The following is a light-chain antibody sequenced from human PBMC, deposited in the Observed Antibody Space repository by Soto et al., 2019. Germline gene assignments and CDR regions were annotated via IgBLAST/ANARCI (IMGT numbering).Light chain of an antibody. CDR1: SSDIGDYDY. Sequence: QSALTQPASVSGSPGQSISISCTGTSSDIGDYDYVSWYQQHPGKAPKIMIYEVSNRPSGVSNRFSGSKAGNTASLTISGLLSEGEGDYYCSSYKSSNLLVFGGGTQRTVL. V-gene: IGLV2-14*01. J-gene: IGLJ3*02. CDR3: SSYKSSNLLV. CDR2: EVS.